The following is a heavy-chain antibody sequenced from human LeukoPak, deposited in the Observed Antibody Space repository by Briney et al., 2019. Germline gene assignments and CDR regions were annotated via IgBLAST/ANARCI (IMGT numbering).Heavy chain of an antibody. CDR3: ARATSSTTRNLGY. CDR1: GFTFSSYW. J-gene: IGHJ4*02. CDR2: IKQDGSDK. D-gene: IGHD2-2*01. Sequence: PGGSLRLSCSASGFTFSSYWMSWVRQAPGKGLEWVANIKQDGSDKNYVEYVEGRFTISRDNAKNSLYLQMNSQRAEDTAVYYCARATSSTTRNLGYWGQGILVTVSS. V-gene: IGHV3-7*01.